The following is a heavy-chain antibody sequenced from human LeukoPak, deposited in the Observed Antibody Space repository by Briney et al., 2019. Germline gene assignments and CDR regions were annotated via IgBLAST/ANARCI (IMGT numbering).Heavy chain of an antibody. Sequence: GGCLRLSCAASGFTFSGYSMKWVRQAPGKGLEWVSSISTTSDYIHYADSLKGRVAISRDNAKNSLYLQMNSLRAEDTAVYYCARESYDSTPDYWGQGTLVTVSS. V-gene: IGHV3-21*01. J-gene: IGHJ4*02. CDR2: ISTTSDYI. CDR1: GFTFSGYS. D-gene: IGHD3-22*01. CDR3: ARESYDSTPDY.